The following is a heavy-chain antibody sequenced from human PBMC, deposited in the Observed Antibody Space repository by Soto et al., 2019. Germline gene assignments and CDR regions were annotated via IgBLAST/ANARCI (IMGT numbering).Heavy chain of an antibody. CDR1: GNSISSSIYY. Sequence: SVTLSLTFTVTGNSISSSIYYWGWIRQPPGKGLEWIGSIYYSGSTYYNPSLKSRVTISVDTSKNQFSLKLSSVTAADTAVYYCARVPDYWGQGILVTVS. CDR3: ARVPDY. J-gene: IGHJ4*02. CDR2: IYYSGST. D-gene: IGHD2-2*01. V-gene: IGHV4-39*07.